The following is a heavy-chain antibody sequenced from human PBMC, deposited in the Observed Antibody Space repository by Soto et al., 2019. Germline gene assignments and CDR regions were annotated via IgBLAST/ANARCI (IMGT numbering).Heavy chain of an antibody. Sequence: PSETLSLTCAVSGGSISSSNWWSWVRQPPGKGLEWIGEIYHSGSTNYNPSLKSRVTISVDKSKNQFSLKLSSVTAADTAVYYCARASSIAARHYYYYYGMDVWGQGTTVTVSS. D-gene: IGHD6-6*01. CDR1: GGSISSSNW. CDR3: ARASSIAARHYYYYYGMDV. CDR2: IYHSGST. J-gene: IGHJ6*02. V-gene: IGHV4-4*02.